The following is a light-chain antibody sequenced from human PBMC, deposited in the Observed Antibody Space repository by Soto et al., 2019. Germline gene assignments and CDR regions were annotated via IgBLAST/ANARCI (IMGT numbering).Light chain of an antibody. CDR3: VQYSISPWT. Sequence: DIQMTQSPSSLSASVGDRVTIAFRASQSISTYLNWYHQKPGKAPDLLIYAASSLKSEVPSRFSGSGSETEFSLTISSPQPEDFATYFCVQYSISPWTFGEGTK. J-gene: IGKJ1*01. CDR1: QSISTY. V-gene: IGKV1-17*01. CDR2: AAS.